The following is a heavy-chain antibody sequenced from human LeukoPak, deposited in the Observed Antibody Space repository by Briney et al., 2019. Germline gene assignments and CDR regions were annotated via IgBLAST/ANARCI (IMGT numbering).Heavy chain of an antibody. CDR2: IYSGGST. J-gene: IGHJ3*02. V-gene: IGHV3-66*01. D-gene: IGHD3-3*01. CDR3: ALHYDSHAFDI. CDR1: GFTVSSNY. Sequence: GSLRLSCAASGFTVSSNYMNWVRQAPGKGLEWVSAIYSGGSTYYADSVKGRFTISRDNSKNTVYLQMNSLRAEDTAVYYCALHYDSHAFDIWGQGTMVTVSS.